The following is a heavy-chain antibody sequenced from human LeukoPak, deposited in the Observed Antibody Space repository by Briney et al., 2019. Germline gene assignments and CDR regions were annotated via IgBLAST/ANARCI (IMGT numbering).Heavy chain of an antibody. J-gene: IGHJ3*02. CDR3: ARYTAMVKDAFDI. CDR2: IKQDGSEK. D-gene: IGHD5-18*01. Sequence: GGSLRLSCAASGFTFSSYSMNWVRQAPGKGLEWVANIKQDGSEKYYVDSVKGRFTISRDNAKNSLYLQMNSLRAEDTAVYYCARYTAMVKDAFDIWGQGTMVTVSS. CDR1: GFTFSSYS. V-gene: IGHV3-7*01.